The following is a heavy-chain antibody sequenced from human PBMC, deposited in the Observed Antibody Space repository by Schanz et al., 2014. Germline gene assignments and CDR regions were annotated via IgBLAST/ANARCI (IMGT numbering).Heavy chain of an antibody. V-gene: IGHV1-18*01. D-gene: IGHD2-2*01. Sequence: QVQLLQSGAEVKKPGASVKVSCKASGYTFTNYGISWVRQAPGQGLEWMGWISDYNGNTNHAQKLQGRVTMTTDTSTSTAYMELRSLRSDDTAVYYCARGSPPYCTSTSCYLEPWGQGTLVTVSS. J-gene: IGHJ5*02. CDR3: ARGSPPYCTSTSCYLEP. CDR1: GYTFTNYG. CDR2: ISDYNGNT.